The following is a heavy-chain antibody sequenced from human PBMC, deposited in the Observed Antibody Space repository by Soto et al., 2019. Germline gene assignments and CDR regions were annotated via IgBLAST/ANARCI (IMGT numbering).Heavy chain of an antibody. J-gene: IGHJ4*02. Sequence: GGSLRLSCAASGFTFSSYDMHWVRQATGKGLEWVSAIGTAGDTYYPGSVKGRFTISRENAKNSLYLQMNSLRAGDTAVYYCARAFGVAYSFDYWGQGTLVTVSS. V-gene: IGHV3-13*01. CDR2: IGTAGDT. CDR1: GFTFSSYD. CDR3: ARAFGVAYSFDY. D-gene: IGHD3-3*01.